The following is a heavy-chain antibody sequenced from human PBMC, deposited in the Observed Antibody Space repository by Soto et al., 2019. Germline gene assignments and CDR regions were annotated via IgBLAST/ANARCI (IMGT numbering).Heavy chain of an antibody. D-gene: IGHD6-6*01. CDR1: GYTFTSYY. CDR2: INPSGGST. V-gene: IGHV1-46*01. J-gene: IGHJ3*02. CDR3: ARDPASIAARPDAFDI. Sequence: ASVKGSCKASGYTFTSYYMHWVRQAPGQGLEWMGIINPSGGSTSYAQKFQGRVTMTRDTSTSTVYMELSSLRSEDTAAYYCARDPASIAARPDAFDIWGQGTMVTVSS.